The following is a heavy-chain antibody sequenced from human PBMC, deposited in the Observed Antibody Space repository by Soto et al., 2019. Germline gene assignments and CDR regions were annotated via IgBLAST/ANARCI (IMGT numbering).Heavy chain of an antibody. CDR1: GFTFSSYA. CDR3: ARAPGGTHSYYYGMDV. CDR2: ISYDGSNK. J-gene: IGHJ6*02. D-gene: IGHD1-1*01. V-gene: IGHV3-30-3*01. Sequence: QVQLVESGGGVVQPGRSLRRSCAASGFTFSSYAMHWVRQAPGKGLEWVAVISYDGSNKYYADSVKGRFTISRDNSKNTLCLQMNSLRAEDTAVYYCARAPGGTHSYYYGMDVWGQGPTVTVSS.